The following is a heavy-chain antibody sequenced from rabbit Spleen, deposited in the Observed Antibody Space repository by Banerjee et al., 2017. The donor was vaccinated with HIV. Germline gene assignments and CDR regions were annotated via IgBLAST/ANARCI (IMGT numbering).Heavy chain of an antibody. CDR2: IGAGVSDTT. D-gene: IGHD8-1*01. V-gene: IGHV1S40*01. Sequence: QSLEESGGDLVKPGASLTLTCTASGIDFSSSYWICWVRQPPGKGPEWIACIGAGVSDTTYYATWAKGRFTISKTSSTTVTLQMTSLTAADTATYFCARDSGTSFSSYGMDLWGPGTLVTVS. J-gene: IGHJ6*01. CDR1: GIDFSSSYW. CDR3: ARDSGTSFSSYGMDL.